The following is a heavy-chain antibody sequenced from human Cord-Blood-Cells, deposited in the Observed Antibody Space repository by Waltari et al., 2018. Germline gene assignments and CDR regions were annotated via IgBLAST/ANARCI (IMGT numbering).Heavy chain of an antibody. CDR2: IYYSVST. CDR1: GGSISSSSYY. Sequence: QLQLQESGPGLVKPSETLSLTCTVSGGSISSSSYYWGWIRQPPGKGLEWSGSIYYSVSTYYNPSLKIRVTISVDTSKNQFSLKLSSVTAADTAVYYCARSRNFDYWGQGTLVTVSS. D-gene: IGHD6-6*01. V-gene: IGHV4-39*01. J-gene: IGHJ4*02. CDR3: ARSRNFDY.